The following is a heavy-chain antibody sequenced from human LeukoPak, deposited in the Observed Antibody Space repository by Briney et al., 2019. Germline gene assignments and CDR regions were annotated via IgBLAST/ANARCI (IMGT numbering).Heavy chain of an antibody. D-gene: IGHD3-22*01. Sequence: SVKVSCKASGYTFTGYYMHWVRQAPGQGLEWMGGIIPIFGTANYAQKFQGRVTITADESTSTAYMELSSLRSEDTAVYYCASGAQYYDSSGYYSGYMDVWGKGTTVTISS. CDR3: ASGAQYYDSSGYYSGYMDV. V-gene: IGHV1-69*13. CDR2: IIPIFGTA. J-gene: IGHJ6*03. CDR1: GYTFTGYY.